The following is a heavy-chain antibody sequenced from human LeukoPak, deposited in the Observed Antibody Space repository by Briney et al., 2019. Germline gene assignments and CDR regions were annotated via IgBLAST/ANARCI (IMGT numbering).Heavy chain of an antibody. CDR1: AGPISSYY. CDR2: IYTTGST. D-gene: IGHD3-22*01. CDR3: ARDPDSSGYYPGAFDI. J-gene: IGHJ3*02. V-gene: IGHV4-4*07. Sequence: SETLSLTCTVSAGPISSYYWSWIRQPAGKGLEWIGRIYTTGSTNYNPSLKSRVAMSVDTSKNQVSLKLSSVTAADTAVYYCARDPDSSGYYPGAFDIWGQGTMVTVSS.